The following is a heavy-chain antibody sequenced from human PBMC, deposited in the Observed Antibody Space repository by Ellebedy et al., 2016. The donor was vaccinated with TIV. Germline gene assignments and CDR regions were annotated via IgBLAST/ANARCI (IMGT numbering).Heavy chain of an antibody. D-gene: IGHD6-19*01. J-gene: IGHJ3*02. CDR1: GYTFTGYY. CDR3: ARGGGGNSSGWYAGDAFDI. CDR2: INPNSGGT. V-gene: IGHV1-2*04. Sequence: ASVKVSXKASGYTFTGYYMHWVRQAPGQGLEWMGWINPNSGGTNYAQKFQGWVTMTRDTSISTAYMELSRLRSDDTAVYYCARGGGGNSSGWYAGDAFDIWGQGTMVTVSS.